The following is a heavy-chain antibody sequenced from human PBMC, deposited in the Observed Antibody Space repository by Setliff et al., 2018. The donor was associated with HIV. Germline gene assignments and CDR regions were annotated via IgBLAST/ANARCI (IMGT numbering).Heavy chain of an antibody. CDR2: ISWNSGSI. CDR1: GFIFDDYA. CDR3: ATDPGDRLWGAFDI. Sequence: GGSLRLSCAASGFIFDDYAMHWVRQAPGKGLEWVSGISWNSGSIGYADAVKGRFTITRDNAKNSLYLQMDNLRAEDTAVYYCATDPGDRLWGAFDIRGQGTMVTVSS. D-gene: IGHD3-10*01. J-gene: IGHJ3*02. V-gene: IGHV3-9*01.